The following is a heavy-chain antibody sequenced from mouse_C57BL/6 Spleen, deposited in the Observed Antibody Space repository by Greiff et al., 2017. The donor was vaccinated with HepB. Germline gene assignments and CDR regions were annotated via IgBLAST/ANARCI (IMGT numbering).Heavy chain of an antibody. D-gene: IGHD2-1*01. CDR2: ISYDGSN. J-gene: IGHJ3*01. CDR1: GYSITSGYY. CDR3: ARGGGNYLFAY. V-gene: IGHV3-6*01. Sequence: VQLKESGPGLVKPSQSLSLTCSVTGYSITSGYYWNWIRQFPGNKLEWMGYISYDGSNNYNPSLKNRISITRDTSKNQFFLKLNSVTTEDTATYYCARGGGNYLFAYWGQGTLVTVSA.